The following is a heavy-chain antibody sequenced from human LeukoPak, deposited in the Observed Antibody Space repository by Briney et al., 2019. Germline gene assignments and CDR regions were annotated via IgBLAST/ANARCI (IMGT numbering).Heavy chain of an antibody. Sequence: SGGSLRLSCAASGFTFSSYEMNWVRQAPGKGLEWVSYISSSANTIYYADSVKGRFTISRDNAKNSLYLQMNSLRAEDTAVYYCARDRYYYYYYMDVWGKGTTVTVSS. CDR3: ARDRYYYYYYMDV. J-gene: IGHJ6*03. CDR1: GFTFSSYE. V-gene: IGHV3-48*03. CDR2: ISSSANTI.